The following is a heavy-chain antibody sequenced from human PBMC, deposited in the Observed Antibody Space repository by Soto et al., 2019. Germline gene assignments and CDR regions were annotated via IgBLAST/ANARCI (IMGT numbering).Heavy chain of an antibody. CDR2: ISDDGSIK. CDR3: ARAIETAMDPCDY. Sequence: GGSLRLSCAASGFSFTTYAMHWVRQAPGKGLEWVAVISDDGSIKYNADSVKGRFTISRDNSKNTFYLQMNSLRGDDTALYYCARAIETAMDPCDYWGQGALVTVSS. J-gene: IGHJ4*02. CDR1: GFSFTTYA. D-gene: IGHD5-18*01. V-gene: IGHV3-30-3*01.